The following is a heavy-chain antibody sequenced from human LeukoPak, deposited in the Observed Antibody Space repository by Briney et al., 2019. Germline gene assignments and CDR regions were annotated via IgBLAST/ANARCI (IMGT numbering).Heavy chain of an antibody. D-gene: IGHD1-1*01. CDR1: GGSFSGYY. CDR2: INHSGST. V-gene: IGHV4-34*01. Sequence: PSETLSLTCAVYGGSFSGYYWSWIRQAPGKGLEWIGEINHSGSTNYNPSLKSRVTISVDSSKNQFSLKLSSVTVADTAVYYCARIQRNDSRHYWGQGTLVTVSS. CDR3: ARIQRNDSRHY. J-gene: IGHJ4*02.